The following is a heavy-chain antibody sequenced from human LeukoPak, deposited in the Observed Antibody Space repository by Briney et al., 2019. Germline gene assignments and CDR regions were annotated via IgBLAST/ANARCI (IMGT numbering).Heavy chain of an antibody. J-gene: IGHJ3*02. CDR1: GGSFSGYY. V-gene: IGHV4-34*01. CDR2: INHSGCT. D-gene: IGHD6-19*01. CDR3: ARGPIAVANDAFDI. Sequence: SETLSLTCAVYGGSFSGYYWSWIRQPPGKGLEWIGEINHSGCTNYNPSLKSRVTISVDTSKNQFSLKLSSVTAADTAVYYCARGPIAVANDAFDIWGQGTMVTVSS.